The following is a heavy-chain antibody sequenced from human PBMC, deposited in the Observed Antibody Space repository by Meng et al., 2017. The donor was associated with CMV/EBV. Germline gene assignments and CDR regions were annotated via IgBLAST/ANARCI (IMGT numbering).Heavy chain of an antibody. D-gene: IGHD3-3*01. CDR3: AGASFWSGYYDY. CDR2: IYYSGST. J-gene: IGHJ4*02. V-gene: IGHV4-59*12. Sequence: SETLSLTCTVSGGSISSYYWSWIRQPPGKGLEWIGYIYYSGSTNYNPSLKSRVTISVDTSKNQFSLKLSSVTAADTAVYYCAGASFWSGYYDYWGQGTLVTVSS. CDR1: GGSISSYY.